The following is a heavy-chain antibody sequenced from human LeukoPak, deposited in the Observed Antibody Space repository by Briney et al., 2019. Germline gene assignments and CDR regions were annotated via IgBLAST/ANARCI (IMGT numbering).Heavy chain of an antibody. Sequence: SETLSLTCTVSGGSISSGGYYWSWIRHHPGKGLEWIGYIYYSGSTYYNPSLKSRVTISVDTSKNQFSLKLSSVTAADTAVYYCARAAAGTLLSHAFDIWGQGTMVTVSS. V-gene: IGHV4-31*03. J-gene: IGHJ3*02. D-gene: IGHD6-13*01. CDR3: ARAAAGTLLSHAFDI. CDR2: IYYSGST. CDR1: GGSISSGGYY.